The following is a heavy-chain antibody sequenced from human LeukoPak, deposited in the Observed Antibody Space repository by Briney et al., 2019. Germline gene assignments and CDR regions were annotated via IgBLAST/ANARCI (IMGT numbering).Heavy chain of an antibody. Sequence: GESLKISCKGSGYSFTTNWIGWVRQMPGKGLEWMGIIYPGDSETRYSPSFQGQVTISADKSITTAYLQWSSLKATDTAMYCCVRSRAYSYGYSYFFDYWGQGTLVTVSS. CDR3: VRSRAYSYGYSYFFDY. CDR2: IYPGDSET. D-gene: IGHD5-18*01. CDR1: GYSFTTNW. V-gene: IGHV5-51*01. J-gene: IGHJ4*02.